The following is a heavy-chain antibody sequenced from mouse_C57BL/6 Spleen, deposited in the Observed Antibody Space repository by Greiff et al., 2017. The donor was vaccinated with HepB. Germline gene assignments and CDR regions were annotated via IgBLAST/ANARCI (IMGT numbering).Heavy chain of an antibody. CDR2: INPSTGGT. CDR3: ANYYAMDY. V-gene: IGHV1-42*01. J-gene: IGHJ4*01. Sequence: VQLQQSGPELVKPGASVKISCKASGYSFTGYYMNWVKQSPEKSLEWIGEINPSTGGTTYNQKFKAKATLTVDKSSSTAYMQLKSLTSEDSAVYYCANYYAMDYWGQGTSVTVSS. CDR1: GYSFTGYY.